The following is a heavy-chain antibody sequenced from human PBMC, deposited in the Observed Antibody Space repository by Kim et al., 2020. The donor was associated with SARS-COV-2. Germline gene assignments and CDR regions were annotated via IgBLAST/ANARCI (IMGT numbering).Heavy chain of an antibody. V-gene: IGHV4-34*01. J-gene: IGHJ4*02. Sequence: SETLSHTCAVYGGSFSGYYWSWIRQPPGKGLEWIGEINHSGSTNYNPSLKSRVTISVDTSKNQFSLKLSSVTAADTAVYYCARGVRYFDWLFSFDYWGQG. CDR1: GGSFSGYY. CDR3: ARGVRYFDWLFSFDY. D-gene: IGHD3-9*01. CDR2: INHSGST.